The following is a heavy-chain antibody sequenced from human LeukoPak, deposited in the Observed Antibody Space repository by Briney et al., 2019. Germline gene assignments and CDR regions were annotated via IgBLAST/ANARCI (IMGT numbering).Heavy chain of an antibody. CDR3: ARVVYRGTIVVVPAAMRDAFDI. V-gene: IGHV3-21*01. Sequence: GGSLRLSCAASGFTFSSYSMNWARQAPGRGLEWVSSISSSSSYIYYADSVKGRFTISRDNSKNSLYLQMNSLRAEDTAVYYCARVVYRGTIVVVPAAMRDAFDIWGQGTMVTVSS. CDR2: ISSSSSYI. D-gene: IGHD2-2*01. J-gene: IGHJ3*02. CDR1: GFTFSSYS.